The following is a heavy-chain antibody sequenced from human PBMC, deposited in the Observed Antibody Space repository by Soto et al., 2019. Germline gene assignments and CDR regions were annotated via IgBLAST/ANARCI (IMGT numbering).Heavy chain of an antibody. CDR2: VSHDGRTT. D-gene: IGHD6-19*01. V-gene: IGHV3-30*18. J-gene: IGHJ4*02. Sequence: VQLVESGGGVVQPGRSLRLSCAASGFTFSDYAMHWVLQAPGKGLEWVAVVSHDGRTTHYADSVKGRFTISRDSSKNTVSLERTSMRAEDRAVYYCAKGGPQWLVKSDCNYWGQGALVTVSS. CDR3: AKGGPQWLVKSDCNY. CDR1: GFTFSDYA.